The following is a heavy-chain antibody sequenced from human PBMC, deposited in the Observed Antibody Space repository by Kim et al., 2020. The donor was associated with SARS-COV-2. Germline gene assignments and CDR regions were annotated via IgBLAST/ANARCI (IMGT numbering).Heavy chain of an antibody. Sequence: GGSLRLSCAASGFTFSSYGMHWVRQAPGKGLEWVAVISYDGSNKYYADSVKGRFTISRDNSKNTLYLQMNSLRAEDTAVYYCAKSKLRYFDWLLLDYWGQGTLVTVSS. V-gene: IGHV3-30*18. CDR2: ISYDGSNK. J-gene: IGHJ4*02. D-gene: IGHD3-9*01. CDR3: AKSKLRYFDWLLLDY. CDR1: GFTFSSYG.